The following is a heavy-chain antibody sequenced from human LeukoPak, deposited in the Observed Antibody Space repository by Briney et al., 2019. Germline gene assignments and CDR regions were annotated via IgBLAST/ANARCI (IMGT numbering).Heavy chain of an antibody. V-gene: IGHV3-7*01. J-gene: IGHJ3*02. CDR3: ARAGGGRPVNAFDI. D-gene: IGHD2-15*01. CDR1: GFTFSSYW. CDR2: IKQDGSEK. Sequence: PGGSLRLSCAASGFTFSSYWMSWVRQAPGKGLEWVANIKQDGSEKYYVDSVKGRFTISRDNAKNSLYLQMNSLRAEDTAVYYCARAGGGRPVNAFDIWGQGTMVTVSS.